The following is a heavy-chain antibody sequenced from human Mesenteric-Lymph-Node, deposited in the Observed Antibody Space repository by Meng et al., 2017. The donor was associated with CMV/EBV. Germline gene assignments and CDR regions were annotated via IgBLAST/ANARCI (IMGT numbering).Heavy chain of an antibody. CDR1: GFTFNQYG. CDR2: IWYDGNDK. CDR3: SKDMSRELIPRGMDV. D-gene: IGHD2-21*01. V-gene: IGHV3-33*06. J-gene: IGHJ6*02. Sequence: GESLKISCAVSGFTFNQYGMHWVRQAPGKGLEWVAVIWYDGNDKYYADSVKGRFTISRDTLNNTLFLQMNSLRVENTAVYYCSKDMSRELIPRGMDVWGQGTTVTVSS.